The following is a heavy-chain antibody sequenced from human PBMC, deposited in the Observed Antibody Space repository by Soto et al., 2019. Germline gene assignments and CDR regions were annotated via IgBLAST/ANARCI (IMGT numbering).Heavy chain of an antibody. CDR3: AKDGITVAGTFEY. Sequence: QVHLVQSGAEVKKPGASVKVSCKASGYTFINYGISWVRQAPGQGLEWMGWISAYNGNTNYAQNLQGRVTLTTDTSTNTAYKELRSLRSDDTAVYYCAKDGITVAGTFEYWGQGTLVTVSS. J-gene: IGHJ4*02. V-gene: IGHV1-18*01. CDR1: GYTFINYG. D-gene: IGHD6-19*01. CDR2: ISAYNGNT.